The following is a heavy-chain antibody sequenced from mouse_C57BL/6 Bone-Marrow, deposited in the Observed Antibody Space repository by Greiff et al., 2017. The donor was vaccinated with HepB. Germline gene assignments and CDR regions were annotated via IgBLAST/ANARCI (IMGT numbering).Heavy chain of an antibody. Sequence: QVQLQQPGAELVKPGASVKLSCKASGYTFTSYWMHWVKQRPGQGLEWIGMIHPNSGSTNYNEKFKSKATLTVDKSSSTAYMQLGSLTSEDSAVYYCARIYYGNYWAMDYWGQGTSVTVSS. D-gene: IGHD2-1*01. CDR3: ARIYYGNYWAMDY. CDR1: GYTFTSYW. V-gene: IGHV1-64*01. CDR2: IHPNSGST. J-gene: IGHJ4*01.